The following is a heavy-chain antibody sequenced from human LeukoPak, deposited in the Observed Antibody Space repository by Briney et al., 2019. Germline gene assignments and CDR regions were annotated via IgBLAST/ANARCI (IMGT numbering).Heavy chain of an antibody. CDR2: ISAYNGNT. V-gene: IGHV1-18*04. CDR1: GYTFTSYY. D-gene: IGHD4-23*01. CDR3: ARGVGYGGNPDAFDI. Sequence: GASVKVSCKASGYTFTSYYMHWVRQAPGQGLEWMGWISAYNGNTNYAQKLQGRVTMTTDTSTSTAYMELRSLRSDDTAVYYCARGVGYGGNPDAFDIWGQGTMVTVSS. J-gene: IGHJ3*02.